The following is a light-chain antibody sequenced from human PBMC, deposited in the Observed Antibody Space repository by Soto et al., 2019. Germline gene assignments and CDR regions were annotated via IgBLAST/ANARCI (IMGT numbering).Light chain of an antibody. J-gene: IGKJ1*01. Sequence: EKVMTQSPATLSMSPGERATNSCRASQSVSSFLAWYQQKPGQAPRLLIYGASTRATGIPARFSGSGSGTEFTLTISSLQSEDFAVYCCQQYSNWPSWTFGQGTKV. CDR3: QQYSNWPSWT. V-gene: IGKV3-15*01. CDR1: QSVSSF. CDR2: GAS.